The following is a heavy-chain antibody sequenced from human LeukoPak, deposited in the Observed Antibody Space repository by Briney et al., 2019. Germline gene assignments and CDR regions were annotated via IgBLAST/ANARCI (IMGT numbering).Heavy chain of an antibody. V-gene: IGHV3-23*01. Sequence: GGSLRLSCAASGFAFSSYAMSWVRQAPGKGLEWVSTISGSGGSTYYADSVKGRFTISRDNSKNTLYLQMNSLRAEDTAVYYCTRDRDYYDSSSFSPDAFDVWGQGAMVTVSS. CDR1: GFAFSSYA. CDR3: TRDRDYYDSSSFSPDAFDV. J-gene: IGHJ3*01. D-gene: IGHD3-22*01. CDR2: ISGSGGST.